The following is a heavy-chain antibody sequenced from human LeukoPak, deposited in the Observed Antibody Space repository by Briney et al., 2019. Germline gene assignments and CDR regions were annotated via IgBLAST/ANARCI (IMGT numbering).Heavy chain of an antibody. Sequence: SETLSLTCTVSGGSISSYYWSWIRQPAGKGLEWIGRIYTSGSTNYNPSLKSRVTMSVDTSKNQFSLKLSSVTAADTAVYYCARALPEYYYGSGSYYNTFDYWGQGTLVTVSS. CDR3: ARALPEYYYGSGSYYNTFDY. CDR1: GGSISSYY. J-gene: IGHJ4*02. V-gene: IGHV4-4*07. CDR2: IYTSGST. D-gene: IGHD3-10*01.